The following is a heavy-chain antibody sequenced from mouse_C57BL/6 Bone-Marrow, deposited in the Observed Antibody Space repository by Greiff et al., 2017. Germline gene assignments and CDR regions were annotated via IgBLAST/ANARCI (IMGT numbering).Heavy chain of an antibody. J-gene: IGHJ4*01. CDR3: ARKLSYAMDY. D-gene: IGHD1-1*02. CDR2: IYPGGGYT. CDR1: GYTFTNYW. V-gene: IGHV1-63*01. Sequence: VQLQQSGAELVRPGTSVKMSCKASGYTFTNYWIGWAKQRPGHGLEWIGDIYPGGGYTNYNEKFKGKATPTADKSSSTAYMQFSSLTSEDSAIYYCARKLSYAMDYWGQGTSVTVSS.